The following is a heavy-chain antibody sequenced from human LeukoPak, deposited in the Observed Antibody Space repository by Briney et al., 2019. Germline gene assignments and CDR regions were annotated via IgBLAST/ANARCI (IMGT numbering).Heavy chain of an antibody. CDR3: ASLRGSAAFFDY. D-gene: IGHD2-2*01. CDR2: IKQDGSDT. J-gene: IGHJ4*02. Sequence: GGSLRLSCVASGFTFSTYSMTWVRQAPGKELEWVANIKQDGSDTYYVDSVKGRFTISRDNAKNSLYLQMNSLRAEDTAVYYCASLRGSAAFFDYWGQGTLVTVSS. CDR1: GFTFSTYS. V-gene: IGHV3-7*01.